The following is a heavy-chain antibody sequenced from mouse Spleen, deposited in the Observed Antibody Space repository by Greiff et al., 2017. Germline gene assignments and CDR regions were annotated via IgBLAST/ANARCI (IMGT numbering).Heavy chain of an antibody. D-gene: IGHD4-1*01. V-gene: IGHV1-26*01. CDR2: INPNNGGT. J-gene: IGHJ3*01. Sequence: EVQLQQSGPELVKPGASVKISCKASGYTFTDYYMNWVKQSHGKSLEWIGDINPNNGGTSYNQKFKGKATLTVDKSSSTAYMELRSLTSEDSAVYYCARGGNWEGFAYWGQGTLVTVSA. CDR1: GYTFTDYY. CDR3: ARGGNWEGFAY.